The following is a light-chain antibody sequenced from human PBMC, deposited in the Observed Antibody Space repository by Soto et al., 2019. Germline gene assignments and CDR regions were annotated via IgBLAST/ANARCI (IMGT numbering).Light chain of an antibody. CDR2: DVS. V-gene: IGLV2-11*01. CDR3: SSYAGGFTYV. CDR1: SSDVGGYSY. Sequence: QSALTQPRSVSGSPGHSVTISCTGTSSDVGGYSYVSWYQQHPGKAPKLMISDVSKRPSGVPDRFSGSKFGNTASLTISGLQAEDEADYYCSSYAGGFTYVFGTGTKLT. J-gene: IGLJ1*01.